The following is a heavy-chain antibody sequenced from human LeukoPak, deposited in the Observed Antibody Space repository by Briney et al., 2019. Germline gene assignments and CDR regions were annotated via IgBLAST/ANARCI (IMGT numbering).Heavy chain of an antibody. CDR3: AKRHDFWSGYYFVAAPDV. J-gene: IGHJ6*02. V-gene: IGHV3-23*01. D-gene: IGHD3-3*01. CDR1: GFTFSSYA. Sequence: PGGSLRLSCAASGFTFSSYAMSWVRQAPGKRLEWVSAISGSGGSTYYADSVKGRFTISRDHSKNTLYLQMNSLRAEDTAVYYCAKRHDFWSGYYFVAAPDVWGQGTTVTVSS. CDR2: ISGSGGST.